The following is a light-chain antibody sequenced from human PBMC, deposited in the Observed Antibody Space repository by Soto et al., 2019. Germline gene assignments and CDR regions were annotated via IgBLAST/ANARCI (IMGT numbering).Light chain of an antibody. Sequence: QSALTQPASVSGSPRQSVTISCTGTSSDVGSYNLVSWYQQHPGKAPKFIIYEGTKRPAGVSIRFSGSKSDNTASLTISGRQTGDEADYYCCSYAGNSTWVFGGGTKLTVL. CDR1: SSDVGSYNL. CDR3: CSYAGNSTWV. CDR2: EGT. V-gene: IGLV2-23*01. J-gene: IGLJ3*02.